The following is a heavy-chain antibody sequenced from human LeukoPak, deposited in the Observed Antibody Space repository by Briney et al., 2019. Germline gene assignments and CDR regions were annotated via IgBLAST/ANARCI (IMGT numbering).Heavy chain of an antibody. CDR1: GESFTSYY. CDR3: ARGQTFVDY. CDR2: IEHSGGT. J-gene: IGHJ4*02. Sequence: SETLSLTCAFHGESFTSYYWSWFRQSPEKGLEWIGEIEHSGGTWYSPSLRSRITISIDTSKNQFSLKLRSVTAAVTAVYYCARGQTFVDYWGQGTLVTVSS. V-gene: IGHV4-34*01. D-gene: IGHD3-3*02.